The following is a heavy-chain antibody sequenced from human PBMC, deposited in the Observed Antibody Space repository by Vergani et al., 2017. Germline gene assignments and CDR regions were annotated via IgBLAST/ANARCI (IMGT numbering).Heavy chain of an antibody. Sequence: QVQLVESGGGVVQPGRSLRLSCAASGFTFSSYGMHWVRQAPGKGLEWVAIISFDGSNKYYADSVKGRFTISRDNSKNTLYLQMNSLRSEDTAVYYCASTPPEDRYSSSWYWFDPWGQGTLVTVSS. CDR2: ISFDGSNK. J-gene: IGHJ5*02. D-gene: IGHD6-13*01. CDR1: GFTFSSYG. V-gene: IGHV3-30*03. CDR3: ASTPPEDRYSSSWYWFDP.